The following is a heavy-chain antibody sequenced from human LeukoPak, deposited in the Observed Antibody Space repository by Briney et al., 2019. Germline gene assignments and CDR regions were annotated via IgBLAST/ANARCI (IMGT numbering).Heavy chain of an antibody. CDR1: GFTFSSYA. CDR2: ISGPGDST. D-gene: IGHD6-19*01. J-gene: IGHJ3*02. CDR3: ARGGQWLIQSNDAFEI. Sequence: GGSLRLSCAASGFTFSSYAMSWVRQALGKGLEWVSGISGPGDSTYYGDSVKGRFTISRDNSKNTLYLQMNSLRAEDTAVYYCARGGQWLIQSNDAFEIWGQGTMVTVSS. V-gene: IGHV3-23*01.